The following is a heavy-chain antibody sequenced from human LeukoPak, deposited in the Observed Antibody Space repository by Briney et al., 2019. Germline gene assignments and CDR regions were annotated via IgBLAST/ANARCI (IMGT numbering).Heavy chain of an antibody. CDR2: IYTSGST. CDR3: ARDRHTAMVYWFDP. Sequence: SQTLSLTCTVSGGSISSGSYYWSWIRQPAGKGLEWIGRIYTSGSTNYNPSLKSRVTISVDTSKNQFSLKLSSVTAADTAVYYCARDRHTAMVYWFDPWGQGTLVTVSS. CDR1: GGSISSGSYY. V-gene: IGHV4-61*02. J-gene: IGHJ5*02. D-gene: IGHD5-18*01.